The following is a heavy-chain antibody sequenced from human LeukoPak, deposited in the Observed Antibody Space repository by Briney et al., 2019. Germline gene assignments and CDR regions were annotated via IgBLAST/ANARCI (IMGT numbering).Heavy chain of an antibody. CDR3: ASGLSSSWILLDY. Sequence: GGSLSLSCATSGFTFGSYAMNWVRQAPGKGLEWVSGISYSGVSTYYGDSVKGRFTISRDNSKNTLYLQMNSLRAEDTAVYYCASGLSSSWILLDYWGQGTLVTVSS. CDR1: GFTFGSYA. D-gene: IGHD6-13*01. CDR2: ISYSGVST. J-gene: IGHJ4*02. V-gene: IGHV3-23*01.